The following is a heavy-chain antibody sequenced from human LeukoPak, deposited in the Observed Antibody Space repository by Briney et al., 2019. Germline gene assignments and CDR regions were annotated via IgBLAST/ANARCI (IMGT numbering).Heavy chain of an antibody. V-gene: IGHV1-2*04. J-gene: IGHJ4*02. D-gene: IGHD3-10*01. CDR3: ARALSFSIIRGIIIPFHFCH. Sequence: GASVKVSCKASGYTFIGYHIQWVRQAPGQGLEWMGWIDPSSGGTNYAQKFQGWVTMTRDTSINTAYMELSRLRSNDTAVYYCARALSFSIIRGIIIPFHFCHWGQGTLVTLPS. CDR2: IDPSSGGT. CDR1: GYTFIGYH.